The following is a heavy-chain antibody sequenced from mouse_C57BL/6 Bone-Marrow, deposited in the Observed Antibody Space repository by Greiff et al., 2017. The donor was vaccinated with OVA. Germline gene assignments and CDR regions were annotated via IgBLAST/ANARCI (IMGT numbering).Heavy chain of an antibody. J-gene: IGHJ3*01. CDR3: ARRGFAY. V-gene: IGHV1-66*01. CDR1: GYSFTSYY. CDR2: IYPGSGNT. Sequence: VQRVESGPELVKPGASVKISCKASGYSFTSYYIHWVKQRPGQGLEWIGWIYPGSGNTKYNEKFKGKATLTADTSSSTAYMQLSSLTSEDSAVYYRARRGFAYWGQGTLVTVSA.